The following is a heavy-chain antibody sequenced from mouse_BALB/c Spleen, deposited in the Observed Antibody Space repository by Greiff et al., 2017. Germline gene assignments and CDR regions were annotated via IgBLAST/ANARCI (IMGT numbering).Heavy chain of an antibody. D-gene: IGHD2-3*01. CDR3: ASPIYDGYYDWFAY. CDR2: IDPANGNT. CDR1: GFNIKDTY. Sequence: VQLQQSGAELVKPGASVKLSCTASGFNIKDTYMHWVKQRPEPGLEWIGRIDPANGNTKYDPKFQGKATITADTSSNTAYLQLSSLTSEDTAVYYCASPIYDGYYDWFAYWGQGTLVTVSA. J-gene: IGHJ3*01. V-gene: IGHV14-3*02.